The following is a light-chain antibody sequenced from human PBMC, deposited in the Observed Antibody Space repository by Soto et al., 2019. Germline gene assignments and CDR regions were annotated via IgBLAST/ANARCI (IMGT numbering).Light chain of an antibody. CDR2: EVS. CDR3: NSYSSSTSLPYV. CDR1: TNDVGGYNY. Sequence: QSALTQPASVSGSPGQSITISCTGTTNDVGGYNYVSWYQRHPGKAPKLLIFEVSSRPSGVSNRFSGSKSGNTASLTISALQAEDEADHFCNSYSSSTSLPYVFGTGTKVTVL. J-gene: IGLJ1*01. V-gene: IGLV2-14*01.